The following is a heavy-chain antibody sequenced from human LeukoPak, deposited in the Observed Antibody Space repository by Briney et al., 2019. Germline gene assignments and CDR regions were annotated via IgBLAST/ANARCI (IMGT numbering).Heavy chain of an antibody. CDR3: AREGGSSGRAGYFDF. V-gene: IGHV3-30*04. J-gene: IGHJ4*02. CDR2: ISNDGNAQ. CDR1: GFTFSHYP. D-gene: IGHD6-19*01. Sequence: GGSLRLSCAASGFTFSHYPMHWVRQAPGEGLEWVAGISNDGNAQHYADSVKGRFTVSRDNSKNALYVQLNTLNAEDTAVYYCAREGGSSGRAGYFDFWGQGALVTASS.